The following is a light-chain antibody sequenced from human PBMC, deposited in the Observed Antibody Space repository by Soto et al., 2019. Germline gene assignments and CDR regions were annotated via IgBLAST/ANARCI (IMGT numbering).Light chain of an antibody. Sequence: DIQMTQSPSTLSASVGDRVTITCRASQSISSWLAWYQQKPGKAPKVLIFDASSLESGVPSRFSGSGSATEFTLTISSLQPDDIATYYCQQYDTYWTFGQGTKVDIK. CDR1: QSISSW. CDR3: QQYDTYWT. J-gene: IGKJ1*01. CDR2: DAS. V-gene: IGKV1-5*01.